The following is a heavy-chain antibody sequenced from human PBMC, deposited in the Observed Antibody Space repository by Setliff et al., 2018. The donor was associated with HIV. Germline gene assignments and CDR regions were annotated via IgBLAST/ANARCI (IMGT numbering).Heavy chain of an antibody. CDR1: GFTFSSYA. D-gene: IGHD3-22*01. J-gene: IGHJ3*02. V-gene: IGHV1-69*10. CDR3: ARERVRQHYYDSSLNRAFDI. Sequence: SVKVSCAASGFTFSSYAISWVRQAPGQGLEWMGGIIPILGIANYAQKFQGRVTITADKSTSTAYMELSSLRSEDTAVYYCARERVRQHYYDSSLNRAFDIWGQGTMVTVSS. CDR2: IIPILGIA.